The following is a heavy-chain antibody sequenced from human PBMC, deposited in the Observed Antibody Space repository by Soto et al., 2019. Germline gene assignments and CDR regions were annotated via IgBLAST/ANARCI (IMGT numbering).Heavy chain of an antibody. CDR1: GGYIRSYY. D-gene: IGHD3-10*01. J-gene: IGHJ4*02. CDR2: MYNSGST. V-gene: IGHV4-59*08. Sequence: PLETLSLTCTVSGGYIRSYYLTWIRQPPGKGLEWIGFMYNSGSTHYNPSLKSRVTISLDTSKNQFSLNLRSVTAADTAVYYCASMGYHYGSGSYPLDYWGQGTLVTVSS. CDR3: ASMGYHYGSGSYPLDY.